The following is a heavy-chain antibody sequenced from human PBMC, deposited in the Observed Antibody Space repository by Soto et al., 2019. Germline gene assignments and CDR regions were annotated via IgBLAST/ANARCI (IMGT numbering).Heavy chain of an antibody. CDR3: AKPYYDILTLPPDY. V-gene: IGHV3-30*18. D-gene: IGHD3-9*01. CDR2: ISYDGSNK. J-gene: IGHJ4*02. Sequence: GGSLRLSCAASGFTFSSYGMHWVRQAPGKGLEWVAVISYDGSNKYYADSVKGRFTISRDNSKNTLYLQMNSLRAEDTAVYYCAKPYYDILTLPPDYWGQGTLVTVSS. CDR1: GFTFSSYG.